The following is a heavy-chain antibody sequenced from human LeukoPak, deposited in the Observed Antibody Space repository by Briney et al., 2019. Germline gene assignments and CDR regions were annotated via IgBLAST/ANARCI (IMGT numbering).Heavy chain of an antibody. V-gene: IGHV1-2*02. CDR2: INPNSGGT. J-gene: IGHJ1*01. CDR3: AGGRRYCSGGSCPEYFQH. Sequence: ASVKVSCKASGYTFTGYYMHWVRQAPGQGLEWMGWINPNSGGTNYAQKFQGRVTMTRDTSVSTAYMELSRLRSDDTAVYYCAGGRRYCSGGSCPEYFQHWGQGTLVTVSS. CDR1: GYTFTGYY. D-gene: IGHD2-15*01.